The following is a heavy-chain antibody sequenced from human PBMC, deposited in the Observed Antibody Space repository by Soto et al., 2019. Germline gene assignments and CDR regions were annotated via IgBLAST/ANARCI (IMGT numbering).Heavy chain of an antibody. Sequence: ASVKVSCKASGYTFTSYGISWVRQAPGQGLEWMGWISAYNGNTNYAQKLQGRVTMTTDTSTSTAYMELRSLRSDDTAVYYCARDRNRVTTDLMRQGNAFDIWGQGTMVTVSS. V-gene: IGHV1-18*01. D-gene: IGHD4-17*01. J-gene: IGHJ3*02. CDR2: ISAYNGNT. CDR1: GYTFTSYG. CDR3: ARDRNRVTTDLMRQGNAFDI.